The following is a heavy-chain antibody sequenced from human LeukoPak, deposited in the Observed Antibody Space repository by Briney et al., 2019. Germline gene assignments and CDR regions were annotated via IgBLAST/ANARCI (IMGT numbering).Heavy chain of an antibody. V-gene: IGHV3-73*01. CDR3: AGDYNLLTGLNY. CDR2: IGRQGDSDAT. CDR1: GLTFSGSG. J-gene: IGHJ4*02. Sequence: GGSLKLSCAASGLTFSGSGIHWVRQASGKGLEWLGRIGRQGDSDATRYAASLKGKFTISRVDSRNTAYLQMNSLKTEDTAVYYCAGDYNLLTGLNYWGQGTLVTVSS. D-gene: IGHD3-9*01.